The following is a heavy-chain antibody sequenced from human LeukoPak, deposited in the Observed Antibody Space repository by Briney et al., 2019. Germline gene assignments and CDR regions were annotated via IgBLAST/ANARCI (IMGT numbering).Heavy chain of an antibody. CDR1: GDSVSSNSAA. V-gene: IGHV6-1*01. J-gene: IGHJ6*03. Sequence: SQTLSLTCAISGDSVSSNSAAWNWIRQSPSRGLEWLGRTYYRSKWYNDYAVSVKSRITINPDTSKNQFSLQLNSVTPEDTAVYYCARGIGSGSYSPYYYYYMDVWGKGTTVTISS. CDR3: ARGIGSGSYSPYYYYYMDV. D-gene: IGHD3-10*01. CDR2: TYYRSKWYN.